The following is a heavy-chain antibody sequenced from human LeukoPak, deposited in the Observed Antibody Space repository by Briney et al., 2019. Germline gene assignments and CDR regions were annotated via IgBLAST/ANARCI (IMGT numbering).Heavy chain of an antibody. Sequence: GGSLRLSCVVSGFTFSDYYMSWIRQTPGKGLEWIAYISGSGDTTFYTDSVKGRFTISRDNGKNSVYLQMSNLRAEDTAVYYCAKDEAHTGEQDCWGQGTLVTVSS. CDR1: GFTFSDYY. J-gene: IGHJ4*02. D-gene: IGHD7-27*01. CDR3: AKDEAHTGEQDC. CDR2: ISGSGDTT. V-gene: IGHV3-11*01.